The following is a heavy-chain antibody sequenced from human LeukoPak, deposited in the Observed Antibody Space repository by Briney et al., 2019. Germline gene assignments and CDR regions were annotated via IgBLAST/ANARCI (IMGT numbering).Heavy chain of an antibody. Sequence: PSETLSLTCTVSGGSISSSSYYWGWIRQPPGKGLEWIGSIYYSGSTYYNPSLKSRVTISVDTSKNQFSLKLSSVTAADTAVYYCARQGITIFGPFDPWGQRTLVTVSS. CDR3: ARQGITIFGPFDP. J-gene: IGHJ5*02. CDR1: GGSISSSSYY. CDR2: IYYSGST. D-gene: IGHD3-3*01. V-gene: IGHV4-39*01.